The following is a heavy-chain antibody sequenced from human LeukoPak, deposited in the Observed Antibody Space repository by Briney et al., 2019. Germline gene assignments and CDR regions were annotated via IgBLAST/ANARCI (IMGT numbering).Heavy chain of an antibody. CDR2: IWYDGSNK. J-gene: IGHJ4*02. CDR1: GFTFSSYG. CDR3: ARVKSGGWYLDY. V-gene: IGHV3-33*01. D-gene: IGHD6-19*01. Sequence: GRSLRLSCAASGFTFSSYGMHWVRQAPGKGLEWVAVIWYDGSNKYYADSVKGRFTISRDNSKNTLYLQMNSLRAEDTAVYYCARVKSGGWYLDYWGQGTLVTVSS.